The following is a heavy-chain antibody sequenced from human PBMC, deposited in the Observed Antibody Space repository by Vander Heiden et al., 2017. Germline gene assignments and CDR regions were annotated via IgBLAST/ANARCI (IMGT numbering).Heavy chain of an antibody. CDR2: ISGSGGST. J-gene: IGHJ4*02. V-gene: IGHV3-23*01. Sequence: EVQLLASGGGLVQPGGCLRLSCAASGSTFSSYAMSWVRQAPGKCLEWVSAISGSGGSTYYADSVKGRFTISRDNSKNTLYLQMNSLRAEDTAVYYCAKASQIGYSSGWYYFDYWGQGTLVTVSS. CDR3: AKASQIGYSSGWYYFDY. D-gene: IGHD6-19*01. CDR1: GSTFSSYA.